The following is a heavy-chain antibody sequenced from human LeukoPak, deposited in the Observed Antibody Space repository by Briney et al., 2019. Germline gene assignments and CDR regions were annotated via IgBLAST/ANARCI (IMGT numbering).Heavy chain of an antibody. CDR2: ISGSGGNT. Sequence: GGSLRLSCAASGFTFSSYAMSWVRQAPGKGLEWVSTISGSGGNTYYADSVKGRFTISRDNSKNTLYLQMNSLRAEDTGVYYCAKGYSSSAGLGGYWGQGILVTVPS. V-gene: IGHV3-23*01. D-gene: IGHD6-6*01. CDR3: AKGYSSSAGLGGY. CDR1: GFTFSSYA. J-gene: IGHJ4*02.